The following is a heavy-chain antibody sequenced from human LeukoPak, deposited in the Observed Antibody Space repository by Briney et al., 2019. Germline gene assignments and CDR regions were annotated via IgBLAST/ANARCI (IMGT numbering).Heavy chain of an antibody. CDR2: ISDGGTRI. CDR1: GFTFSSYA. CDR3: AKERGTSGSPSDV. V-gene: IGHV3-23*01. Sequence: GGSLRLSCAASGFTFSSYAMGWVRQAPGKGLEWVSTISDGGTRIYYADSVKGRFTISRDNSKNTLYLQMNSLRAEDTAVYSCAKERGTSGSPSDVWGQGTTVIVSS. D-gene: IGHD1-26*01. J-gene: IGHJ6*02.